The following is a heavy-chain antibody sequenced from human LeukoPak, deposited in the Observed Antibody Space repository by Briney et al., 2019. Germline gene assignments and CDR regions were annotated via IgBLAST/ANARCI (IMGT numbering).Heavy chain of an antibody. CDR2: INPNSGGT. J-gene: IGHJ5*02. Sequence: ASVKVSCKASGYTFTGYYMHWVRQAPGQGLEWMGWINPNSGGTNYAQKFQGRVTMTRDTPISTAYMELSRLRSDDTAVYYCARASIVVVPAAMGGNWFDPWGQGTLVTVSS. CDR1: GYTFTGYY. D-gene: IGHD2-2*01. V-gene: IGHV1-2*02. CDR3: ARASIVVVPAAMGGNWFDP.